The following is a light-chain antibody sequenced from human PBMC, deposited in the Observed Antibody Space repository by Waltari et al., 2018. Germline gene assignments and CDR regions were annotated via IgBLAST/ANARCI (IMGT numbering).Light chain of an antibody. CDR2: VNSDGSH. V-gene: IGLV4-69*01. Sequence: LGLTQSPSASASLGASVKITCSLPGEYSAYAIAWHQQQPLKGPRYLMTVNSDGSHKKGDGISERFSGSSSDLDRYLLISRLQSDDEAGYFCQTWGTGIQVFGSGTKLTVL. CDR1: GEYSAYA. CDR3: QTWGTGIQV. J-gene: IGLJ3*02.